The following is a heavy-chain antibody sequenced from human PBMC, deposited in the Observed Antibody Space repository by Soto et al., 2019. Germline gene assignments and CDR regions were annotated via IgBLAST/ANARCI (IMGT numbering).Heavy chain of an antibody. J-gene: IGHJ6*02. CDR3: ARQSLGYCSSTSCSYYYGMDV. CDR1: GYSFTSYW. V-gene: IGHV5-10-1*01. CDR2: IDHSDSYT. Sequence: PGESLKISCKGSGYSFTSYWISWVRQMPGKGLEWMGRIDHSDSYTNYSPSFQGHVTISADKSISTAYLQWSSLKASDTAMYYCARQSLGYCSSTSCSYYYGMDVWGQGTTVTVSS. D-gene: IGHD2-2*01.